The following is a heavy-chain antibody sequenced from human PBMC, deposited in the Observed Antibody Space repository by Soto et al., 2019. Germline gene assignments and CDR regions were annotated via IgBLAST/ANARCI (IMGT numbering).Heavy chain of an antibody. CDR2: ISAYNGNT. V-gene: IGHV1-18*04. CDR1: GYTFTSYG. J-gene: IGHJ4*02. CDR3: ARGAGVLLWFGELTYYFDY. Sequence: QVQLVQSGAEVKKPGASVKVSCKASGYTFTSYGISWVRQAPGQGLEWMGWISAYNGNTNYAQKLQGRVTMTTDTSTSTAYMELRSLRSDDTAVYYCARGAGVLLWFGELTYYFDYWGQGTLVTGSS. D-gene: IGHD3-10*01.